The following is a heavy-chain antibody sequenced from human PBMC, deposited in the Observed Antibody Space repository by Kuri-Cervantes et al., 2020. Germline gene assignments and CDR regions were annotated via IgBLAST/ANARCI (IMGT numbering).Heavy chain of an antibody. J-gene: IGHJ4*02. Sequence: ASVKVSCKASGYTFTSYYMHWVRQAPGQGLEWMGIINPSDGTTISAQKFQGRVAMTTDSSTSTVYMELTSLRSEDTAMYYCGRVVVDSIGWYHFDYWGQGALVTVSS. D-gene: IGHD6-19*01. CDR2: INPSDGTT. CDR1: GYTFTSYY. CDR3: GRVVVDSIGWYHFDY. V-gene: IGHV1-46*01.